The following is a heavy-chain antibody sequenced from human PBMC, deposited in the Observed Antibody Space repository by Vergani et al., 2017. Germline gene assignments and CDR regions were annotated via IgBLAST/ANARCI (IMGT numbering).Heavy chain of an antibody. CDR1: GYSISSGYY. Sequence: QVQLQESGPGLVKPSETLSLTCAVSGYSISSGYYWGWIRQPPGKWLEWIGSIYHSGSTYYNPSLKSRVTISVDTSKNQFSLKLSSVTAADTAVYYCARGGYDDFWSGYSPNGFDPWGQGTMVTVSS. CDR2: IYHSGST. V-gene: IGHV4-38-2*01. D-gene: IGHD3-3*01. CDR3: ARGGYDDFWSGYSPNGFDP. J-gene: IGHJ5*02.